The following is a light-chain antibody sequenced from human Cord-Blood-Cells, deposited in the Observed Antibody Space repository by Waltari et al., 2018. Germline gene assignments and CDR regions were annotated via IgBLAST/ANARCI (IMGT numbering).Light chain of an antibody. J-gene: IGLJ2*01. CDR2: PES. CDR1: KLGDKY. Sequence: SYELTQPPSVSVSPGQTASITCSGDKLGDKYACWYQQKPGQSPVLVIYPESTRPSGIPERFAASNSGNTATLTISGTQAMGEADYYCQAWDSSTVVFGGGTKLTVL. V-gene: IGLV3-1*01. CDR3: QAWDSSTVV.